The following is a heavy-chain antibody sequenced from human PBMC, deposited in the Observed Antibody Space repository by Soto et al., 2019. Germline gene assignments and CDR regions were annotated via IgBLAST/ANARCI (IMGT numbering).Heavy chain of an antibody. V-gene: IGHV3-23*01. CDR3: AKHTYSDFWTGNSYYLEF. D-gene: IGHD3-3*01. CDR2: INAGGGNT. CDR1: RFTFNTFA. Sequence: VGSLRLSCVASRFTFNTFAMSWVRHSPGEGLEWVSAINAGGGNTHYADSVKGRFTISRDNSKNTLYLQMDSLRAEDTAVYYCAKHTYSDFWTGNSYYLEFWGQGTLVTVSS. J-gene: IGHJ4*02.